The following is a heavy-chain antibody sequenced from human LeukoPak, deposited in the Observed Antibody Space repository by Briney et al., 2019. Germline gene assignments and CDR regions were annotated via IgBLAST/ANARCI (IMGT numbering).Heavy chain of an antibody. J-gene: IGHJ6*03. CDR1: GFTFSSYS. V-gene: IGHV3-21*01. CDR2: ISSSSSYI. Sequence: PGGSLRLSCAASGFTFSSYSMNWVRQAPGKGLEWVSSISSSSSYIYYAGSVKGRFTISRDNAKNSLYLQMNSLRAEDTAVYYCARDNSYYYDSSGYKAQSYYYYMDVWGKGTTVTVSS. CDR3: ARDNSYYYDSSGYKAQSYYYYMDV. D-gene: IGHD3-22*01.